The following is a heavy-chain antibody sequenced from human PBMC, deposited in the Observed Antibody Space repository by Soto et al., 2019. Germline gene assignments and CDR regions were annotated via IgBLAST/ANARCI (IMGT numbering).Heavy chain of an antibody. J-gene: IGHJ5*02. D-gene: IGHD3-22*01. CDR2: IYYSGST. V-gene: IGHV4-59*12. CDR1: GGSISSYY. CDR3: ARDILADYYDSSGPSWFDP. Sequence: PSETLSLTCTVSGGSISSYYWSWIRQPPGKGLEWIGYIYYSGSTNYNPSLKSRVTISVDTSKNQFSLKLSSVTAADTAVYYCARDILADYYDSSGPSWFDPWGQGTLVTVSS.